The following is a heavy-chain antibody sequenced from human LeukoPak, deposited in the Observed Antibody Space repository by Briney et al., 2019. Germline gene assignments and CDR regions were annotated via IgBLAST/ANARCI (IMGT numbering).Heavy chain of an antibody. J-gene: IGHJ4*02. CDR2: IYNSGST. V-gene: IGHV4-39*07. Sequence: SETLSLTCSVSGGSISSSNYYWGWLRQPPGKELEWIGNIYNSGSTFYNPSLKSRVTISVDTSNNQFSLKLSSVTAADTAVYYCAREGGPYRPLDYSGQGTLVTVSS. CDR1: GGSISSSNYY. CDR3: AREGGPYRPLDY.